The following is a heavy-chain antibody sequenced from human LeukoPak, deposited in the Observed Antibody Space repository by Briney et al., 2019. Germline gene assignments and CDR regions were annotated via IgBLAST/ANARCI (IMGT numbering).Heavy chain of an antibody. Sequence: GGSLRLSCAASGFTFSSYAMHWVRQAPGKGLEWVAVISYDGSNKYYADSVKGRFTISRDNSKNTLYLQMNSLRAEDTAVYYCARDHCSSTSCYSHYWGQGTLVTVSS. CDR1: GFTFSSYA. D-gene: IGHD2-2*02. V-gene: IGHV3-30-3*01. CDR2: ISYDGSNK. CDR3: ARDHCSSTSCYSHY. J-gene: IGHJ4*02.